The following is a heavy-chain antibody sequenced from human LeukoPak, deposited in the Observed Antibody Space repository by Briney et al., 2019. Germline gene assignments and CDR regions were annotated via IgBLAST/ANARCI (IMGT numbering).Heavy chain of an antibody. J-gene: IGHJ2*01. Sequence: GGSLRLSCAVSGFTSSHYSMNWVRLAPGKGLEWISYAGVTGTKYYADSVRGRVTISRDDVKNFLYLQMDSVGIEDTAVYYCARGPGLNGTTFHWFFDLWGRGILVTVSS. CDR3: ARGPGLNGTTFHWFFDL. CDR1: GFTSSHYS. V-gene: IGHV3-48*01. CDR2: AGVTGTK. D-gene: IGHD1-14*01.